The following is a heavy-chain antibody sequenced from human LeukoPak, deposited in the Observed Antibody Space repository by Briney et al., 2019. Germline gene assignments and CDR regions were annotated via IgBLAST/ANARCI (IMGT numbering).Heavy chain of an antibody. D-gene: IGHD6-13*01. CDR3: ARVRTIAAVGPDFDY. CDR1: GYTFTSYY. Sequence: ASVKVSCKASGYTFTSYYIHWVRQAPGQGLEWMGIITTSGGSTSYAQNFQGRITMTRDTSTSTVYMELTSLGSEDMAIYYCARVRTIAAVGPDFDYWGQGTLVTVSS. CDR2: ITTSGGST. J-gene: IGHJ4*02. V-gene: IGHV1-46*01.